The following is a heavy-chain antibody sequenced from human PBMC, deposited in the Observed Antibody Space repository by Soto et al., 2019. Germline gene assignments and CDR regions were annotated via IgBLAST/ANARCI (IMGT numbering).Heavy chain of an antibody. J-gene: IGHJ4*02. D-gene: IGHD2-2*01. V-gene: IGHV3-30*18. Sequence: GGSLRLSCAASGFTFSSYGMHWVRQTPGKGLEWVALISYDGTNKYYADSVEGRFTISRDNSKNTLYLQMNSLRGDDTAVYYCAKVLGDFVLVPVEFDYWGQGTLVTVSS. CDR1: GFTFSSYG. CDR2: ISYDGTNK. CDR3: AKVLGDFVLVPVEFDY.